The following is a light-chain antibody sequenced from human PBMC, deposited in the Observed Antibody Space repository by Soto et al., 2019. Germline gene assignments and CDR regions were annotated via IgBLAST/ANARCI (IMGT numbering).Light chain of an antibody. J-gene: IGLJ3*02. CDR1: SSNIGAGYD. CDR2: GNS. CDR3: QSYDSSLSGSV. V-gene: IGLV1-40*01. Sequence: QSVLTQPPSVSGAPGQRVTISCTGSSSNIGAGYDVHWYQQLPGTAPKLLIYGNSNRPSGVPDRFSGSKSGTSASLAITGFQAGDESDYYSQSYDSSLSGSVFGGGTKLTVL.